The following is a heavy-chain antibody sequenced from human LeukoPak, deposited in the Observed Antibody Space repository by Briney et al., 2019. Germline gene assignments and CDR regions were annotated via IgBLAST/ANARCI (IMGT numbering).Heavy chain of an antibody. J-gene: IGHJ4*02. CDR3: RGATGAGLIYY. CDR2: ISCSGST. D-gene: IGHD1-1*01. Sequence: SETLSLTCTVSGGSISNYYWGWIRQPPGEGQGWIGSISCSGSTYYNSSLQSRVTISVHKSNNQFALRLSSVTAADTAVYYCRGATGAGLIYYWGQGTLVTVS. CDR1: GGSISNYY. V-gene: IGHV4-39*06.